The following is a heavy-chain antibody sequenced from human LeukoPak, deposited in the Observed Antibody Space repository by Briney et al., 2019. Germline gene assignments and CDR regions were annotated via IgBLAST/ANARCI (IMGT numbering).Heavy chain of an antibody. J-gene: IGHJ4*02. Sequence: GGSLRLSCAASGFTFSSYAMHWVRQAPGKGLEWVAVISYDGSNKYYADSVKGRFTISRDSSKSTLYLQMTSLRADDTAVYFCAKGKQEQWLVFGPAPFDSWGQGTLVTVSS. V-gene: IGHV3-30-3*01. D-gene: IGHD6-19*01. CDR2: ISYDGSNK. CDR3: AKGKQEQWLVFGPAPFDS. CDR1: GFTFSSYA.